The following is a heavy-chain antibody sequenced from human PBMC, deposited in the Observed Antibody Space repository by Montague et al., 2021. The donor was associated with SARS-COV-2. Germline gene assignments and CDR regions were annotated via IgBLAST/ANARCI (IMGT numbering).Heavy chain of an antibody. Sequence: SETLSLTCTVSGGSISSSSYYWGWIRQPPGKGLEWIGQINYGGSTKYSPSLRSRVTISIDTSKNQFSLKLTSVTAADTAVYYCARGAPGYWGQGTLVTVSS. CDR1: GGSISSSSYY. D-gene: IGHD1-1*01. CDR2: INYGGST. V-gene: IGHV4-39*07. CDR3: ARGAPGY. J-gene: IGHJ4*02.